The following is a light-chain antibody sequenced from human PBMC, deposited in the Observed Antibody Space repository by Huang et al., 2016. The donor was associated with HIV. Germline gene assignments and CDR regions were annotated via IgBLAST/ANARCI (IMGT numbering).Light chain of an antibody. CDR1: QSLLHTDGKTY. Sequence: IMMTQAPLSLSVSPGQPASISCNSSQSLLHTDGKTYLYWYFQKPGQSPQLLIYEVSNRFSGVSDRVSGSGSGTDFTLKISRVEAGDVGLYYCMQTLRAATFGQGTKVEIK. J-gene: IGKJ1*01. CDR3: MQTLRAAT. CDR2: EVS. V-gene: IGKV2D-29*02.